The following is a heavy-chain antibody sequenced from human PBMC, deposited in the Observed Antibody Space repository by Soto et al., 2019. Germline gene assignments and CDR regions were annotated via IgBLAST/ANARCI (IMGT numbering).Heavy chain of an antibody. Sequence: GGSLRLSCAASGFTFSSYAMHWVRQAPGKGLEWVAVISYDGSNKYYSDSVKGRFTISRDNSKNTLYLQMNSLRAEDTAVYYCAREFLQLWLLMGYWGQGTLVTVSS. CDR1: GFTFSSYA. CDR3: AREFLQLWLLMGY. V-gene: IGHV3-30-3*01. D-gene: IGHD5-18*01. CDR2: ISYDGSNK. J-gene: IGHJ4*02.